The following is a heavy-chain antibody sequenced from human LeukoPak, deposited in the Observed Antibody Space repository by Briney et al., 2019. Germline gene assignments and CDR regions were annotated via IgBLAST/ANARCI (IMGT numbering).Heavy chain of an antibody. CDR2: IYSGGST. CDR3: ARDGFSSGYPYDAFDI. J-gene: IGHJ3*02. CDR1: GFTVSSNY. D-gene: IGHD3-22*01. V-gene: IGHV3-53*01. Sequence: GGSLRLSCAATGFTVSSNYMSWVRQAPGKGLEWVSVIYSGGSTYYADSVKGRSTISRDNSKNTLYLQMNSLRAEDTAVYYCARDGFSSGYPYDAFDIWGQGTMVTVSS.